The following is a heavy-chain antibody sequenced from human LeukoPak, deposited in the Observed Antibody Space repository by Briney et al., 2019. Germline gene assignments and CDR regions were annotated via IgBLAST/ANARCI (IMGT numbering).Heavy chain of an antibody. CDR3: ARASRTFYYGMDV. CDR2: IYYSGST. D-gene: IGHD3-16*01. Sequence: SETLSLTCTVSGGSISSYYWSWIRQPPGKGLEWIGDIYYSGSTNYNPSLKSRVTISVDTSKNQFSLKLSSVTAADTAVYYCARASRTFYYGMDVWGQGTTVTAPS. CDR1: GGSISSYY. V-gene: IGHV4-59*01. J-gene: IGHJ6*02.